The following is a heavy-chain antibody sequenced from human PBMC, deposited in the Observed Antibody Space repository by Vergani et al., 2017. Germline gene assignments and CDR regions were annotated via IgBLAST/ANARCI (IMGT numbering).Heavy chain of an antibody. CDR2: IYYSRSN. CDR1: GGSISSGGYY. Sequence: QVQLQESGPGLVKPSQTLSLTCTVSGGSISSGGYYWSWIRQPPGKGLEWLGYIYYSRSNYYNPSLKSRVTISVDTSKNQFSLKRSTVTAADTAVYYCARDVVTERPGLLYNWFDSWGQGTLVTVSS. V-gene: IGHV4-31*03. CDR3: ARDVVTERPGLLYNWFDS. J-gene: IGHJ5*01. D-gene: IGHD2-15*01.